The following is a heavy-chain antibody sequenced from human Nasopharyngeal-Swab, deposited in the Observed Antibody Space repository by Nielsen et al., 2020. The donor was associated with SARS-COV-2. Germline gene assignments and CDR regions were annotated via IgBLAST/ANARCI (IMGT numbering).Heavy chain of an antibody. J-gene: IGHJ4*02. D-gene: IGHD3-22*01. CDR1: GFTFSSYG. CDR3: ARDSSGYYYGLRHFDY. V-gene: IGHV3-33*01. CDR2: IWYDGSNK. Sequence: GESLKISCAASGFTFSSYGMHWARQAPGKGPEWVAVIWYDGSNKYYADSVKGRFTISRDNSKNTLYLQMNSLRAEDTAVYYCARDSSGYYYGLRHFDYWGQGTLVTVSS.